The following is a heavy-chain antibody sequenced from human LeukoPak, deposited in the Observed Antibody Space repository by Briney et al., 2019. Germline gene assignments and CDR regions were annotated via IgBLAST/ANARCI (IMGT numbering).Heavy chain of an antibody. CDR3: TRDREYSSSWFDY. D-gene: IGHD6-13*01. CDR1: GFTFGDYA. CDR2: IRSKAYGGTT. V-gene: IGHV3-49*04. J-gene: IGHJ4*02. Sequence: GGSLRLSCTASGFTFGDYAMSWVRQVPGKGLEWVGFIRSKAYGGTTEYAASVKGRFTISRDDSKSIAYLQMNSLKTEDTAVYYCTRDREYSSSWFDYWGQGTLVTVSS.